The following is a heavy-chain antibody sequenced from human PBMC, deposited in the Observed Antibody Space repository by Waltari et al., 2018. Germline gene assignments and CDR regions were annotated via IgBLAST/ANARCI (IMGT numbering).Heavy chain of an antibody. CDR2: IYHGGIT. V-gene: IGHV4-38-2*01. J-gene: IGHJ4*02. Sequence: QVQLQESGPGLVRPSETLSLTCVVSGYLINSGYYWGWVRQTPGQGLQWIGSIYHGGITYSNPSLKSRLTLSVDTSRNQFSLKLTSVTAADTAIYYCVRSGLGYCTSSTCYKNDDWGQGTLVTVSS. CDR3: VRSGLGYCTSSTCYKNDD. D-gene: IGHD2-2*02. CDR1: GYLINSGYY.